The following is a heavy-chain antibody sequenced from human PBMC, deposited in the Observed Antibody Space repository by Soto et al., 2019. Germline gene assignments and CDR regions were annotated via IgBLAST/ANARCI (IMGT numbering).Heavy chain of an antibody. V-gene: IGHV3-21*01. J-gene: IGHJ4*02. CDR1: GFTFSSYH. CDR3: ARDPSGSGPDFDY. Sequence: GGSLRLSCAASGFTFSSYHTNWVRQAPGKGLEWVSSITSSGVYYRDSVKGRFTISGDNAKNSLYLQMNSLRAEDTAVYYCARDPSGSGPDFDYWGQGMLVTVSS. D-gene: IGHD3-10*01. CDR2: ITSSGV.